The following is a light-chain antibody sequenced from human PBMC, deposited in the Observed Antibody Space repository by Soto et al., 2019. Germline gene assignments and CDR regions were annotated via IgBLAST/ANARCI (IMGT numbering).Light chain of an antibody. J-gene: IGKJ1*01. CDR1: QGISSF. CDR2: DAS. V-gene: IGKV1-16*01. CDR3: QQYHSYPAS. Sequence: DLQMTQSPSSLSASVGDRVTITCRASQGISSFLAWFQQKPGKAPKSLIYDASTLQSGVSSRFSGRGSDPHFTLTISSLQPEDFATYYCQQYHSYPASFGQGTKVEIK.